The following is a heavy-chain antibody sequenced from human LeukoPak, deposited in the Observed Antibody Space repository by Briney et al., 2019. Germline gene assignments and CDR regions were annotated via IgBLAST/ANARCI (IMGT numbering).Heavy chain of an antibody. Sequence: GGSLRLSCAASGFTLGSYGMHWVRQAPGKGLEWVASISYDGSNEYYGDSVKGRFSVSRDNSKNTLYLHMNSLRAEDAAVYYCAKEREMATRYYFDYWGQGTLVTVSS. CDR1: GFTLGSYG. CDR3: AKEREMATRYYFDY. CDR2: ISYDGSNE. D-gene: IGHD5-24*01. V-gene: IGHV3-30*18. J-gene: IGHJ4*02.